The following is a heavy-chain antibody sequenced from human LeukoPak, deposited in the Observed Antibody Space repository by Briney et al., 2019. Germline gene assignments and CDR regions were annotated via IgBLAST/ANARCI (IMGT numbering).Heavy chain of an antibody. CDR2: ISTYNGNT. D-gene: IGHD6-6*01. Sequence: ASVKVSCKASGYTSTSYGITWVRQAPGQGLEWMGWISTYNGNTNYAQNLQGRVTMTTDTSTSTAYMELRSLRSDDTAVYYCARGSLVRTNFDYWGQGTLVTVSS. J-gene: IGHJ4*02. CDR1: GYTSTSYG. V-gene: IGHV1-18*01. CDR3: ARGSLVRTNFDY.